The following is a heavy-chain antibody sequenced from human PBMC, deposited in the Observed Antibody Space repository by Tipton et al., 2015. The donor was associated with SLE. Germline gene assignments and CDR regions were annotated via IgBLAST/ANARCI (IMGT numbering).Heavy chain of an antibody. Sequence: SLRLSCTASGFTFGDYAMSWVRQAPGKGLGWVSYISSSGSTIYYADSVKGRFTISRDNSKNTLYLQMNSLRAEDTAVYYCARGALWWSFDYWGQGTLVTVSS. CDR2: ISSSGSTI. CDR1: GFTFGDYA. CDR3: ARGALWWSFDY. V-gene: IGHV3-11*01. J-gene: IGHJ4*02. D-gene: IGHD4/OR15-4a*01.